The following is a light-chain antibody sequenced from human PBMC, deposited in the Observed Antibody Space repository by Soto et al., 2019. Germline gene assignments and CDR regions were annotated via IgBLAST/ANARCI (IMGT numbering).Light chain of an antibody. Sequence: DIPLTQSPSFLSASVGDRVTLTCRASQDITSYLAWYQQKPGKAPKLLIYAASTLQSGVPSRFSGSGSGTEFTLTSSRLQPEDFATYYCQQLNSYPVTFGGGTKVEIK. CDR1: QDITSY. CDR3: QQLNSYPVT. V-gene: IGKV1-9*01. CDR2: AAS. J-gene: IGKJ4*02.